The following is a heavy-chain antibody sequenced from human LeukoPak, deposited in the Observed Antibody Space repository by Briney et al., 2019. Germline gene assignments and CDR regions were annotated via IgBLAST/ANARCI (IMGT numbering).Heavy chain of an antibody. J-gene: IGHJ4*02. CDR1: AYTFTIYG. Sequence: ASVKASCRASAYTFTIYGISLVRQAPGQGHGWMGWISAYNGNTNYAQKLQGRVTMTTDKSTSTAYMELRSLRSDDTAVYYCARALLIEIGVVPLVDYWGQGTLVTVSS. D-gene: IGHD3-22*01. V-gene: IGHV1-18*01. CDR3: ARALLIEIGVVPLVDY. CDR2: ISAYNGNT.